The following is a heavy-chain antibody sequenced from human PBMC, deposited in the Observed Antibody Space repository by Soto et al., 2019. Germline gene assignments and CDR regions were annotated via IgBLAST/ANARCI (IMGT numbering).Heavy chain of an antibody. V-gene: IGHV3-53*01. Sequence: HPGGSLRLSCAASGFTVSSNYMSWVLQAPGKGLEWVSVIYSGGSTYYADSVKGRFTISRDNSKNTLYLQMNSLRAEDTAVYYCARDLVTMVRGDNSRYYYYRMDVWGQGTTVTVSS. J-gene: IGHJ6*02. CDR2: IYSGGST. CDR3: ARDLVTMVRGDNSRYYYYRMDV. D-gene: IGHD3-10*01. CDR1: GFTVSSNY.